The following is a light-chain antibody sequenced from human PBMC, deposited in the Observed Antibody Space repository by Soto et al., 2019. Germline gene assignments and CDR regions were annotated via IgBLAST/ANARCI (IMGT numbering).Light chain of an antibody. V-gene: IGKV1-39*01. CDR2: AAS. J-gene: IGKJ2*01. CDR3: QQSYSTPYT. CDR1: QSISYY. Sequence: DIQMTQSPSSLSASVGDGVTITCRASQSISYYLNWYQQKPGKAPNLLIYAASNLQSGVPSRFSGSGSGTDFTLTISSLQPEDFATYYCQQSYSTPYTFGQGTKLEI.